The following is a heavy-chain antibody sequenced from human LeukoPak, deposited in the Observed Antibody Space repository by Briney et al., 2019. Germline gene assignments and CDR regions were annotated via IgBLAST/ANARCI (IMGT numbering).Heavy chain of an antibody. V-gene: IGHV1-18*01. CDR3: ARVLDSTKIPPNWFDP. Sequence: ASVKVSCKASGYTFTSYGISWVRQAPGQGLEWMGWISAYNGNTNYAQKLQGRVTMTTDTSTSTAYMELRSLRSDDTAVYYCARVLDSTKIPPNWFDPWGQGTLVTVSS. CDR2: ISAYNGNT. J-gene: IGHJ5*02. D-gene: IGHD2-2*03. CDR1: GYTFTSYG.